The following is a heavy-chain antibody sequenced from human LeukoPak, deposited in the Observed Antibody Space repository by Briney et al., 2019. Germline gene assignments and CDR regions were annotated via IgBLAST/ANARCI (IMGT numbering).Heavy chain of an antibody. CDR1: GYTFTGYY. CDR3: ARVPEYSSGWYGYYYYYMDV. Sequence: ASVKVSCKASGYTFTGYYMHWVRQAPGQGLEWMGWINPNSGGTNYAQKLQGRVTMTTDTSTSTAYMELRSLRSDDTAVYYCARVPEYSSGWYGYYYYYMDVWGKGTTVTVSS. J-gene: IGHJ6*03. D-gene: IGHD6-19*01. CDR2: INPNSGGT. V-gene: IGHV1-2*02.